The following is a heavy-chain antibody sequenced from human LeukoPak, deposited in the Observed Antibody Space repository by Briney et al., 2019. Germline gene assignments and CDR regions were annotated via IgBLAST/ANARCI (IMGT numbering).Heavy chain of an antibody. D-gene: IGHD3-16*01. J-gene: IGHJ4*02. CDR2: INEDGSTT. V-gene: IGHV3-74*01. CDR3: ARDLGGGAGY. Sequence: GGSLRLSCAASGFTFSRYWMHWVRQAPGQGLVWVSRINEDGSTTNYADSVKGRFTISRDNAKNTLYLQMNSLRAEDTAVYYCARDLGGGAGYWGQGTLVTVSS. CDR1: GFTFSRYW.